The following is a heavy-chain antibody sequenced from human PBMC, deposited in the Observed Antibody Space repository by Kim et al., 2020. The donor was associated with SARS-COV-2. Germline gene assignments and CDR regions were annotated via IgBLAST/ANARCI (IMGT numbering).Heavy chain of an antibody. J-gene: IGHJ3*02. CDR2: IYPGDSDT. CDR1: GYSVTSYW. V-gene: IGHV5-51*01. D-gene: IGHD3-3*01. Sequence: SGYSVTSYWIGWVRQLPGKGLEWMGIIYPGDSDTRYSPSFQGQVTISADKSISTAYLQWSSLKASDTAMYYCARSQRITIFGVVIIGAFDNW. CDR3: ARSQRITIFGVVIIGAFDN.